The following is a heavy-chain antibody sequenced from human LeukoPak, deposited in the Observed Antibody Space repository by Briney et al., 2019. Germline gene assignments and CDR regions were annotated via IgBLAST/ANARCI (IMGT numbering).Heavy chain of an antibody. CDR3: VRDNVVGGATTFDL. CDR2: INMGTGNP. Sequence: ASVNVSCKASGYSFTAYAMNWLRQAPGQRLEWMGWINMGTGNPTYAQGFTGRFVFSLDTSVSTAYLQINNLKAEDTAVYYCVRDNVVGGATTFDLWGQGALVTVSA. D-gene: IGHD4-11*01. CDR1: GYSFTAYA. J-gene: IGHJ1*01. V-gene: IGHV7-4-1*02.